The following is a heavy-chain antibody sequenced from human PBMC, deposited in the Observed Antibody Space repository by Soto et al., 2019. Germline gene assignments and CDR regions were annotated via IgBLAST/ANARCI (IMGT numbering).Heavy chain of an antibody. CDR2: IYYSGTT. CDR1: GYSISSSNW. CDR3: ARREIQGPIDY. Sequence: QVQLQESGPGLVKPSDTLSLTCAVSGYSISSSNWWGWIRQPPGKGLEWIGYIYYSGTTYYNPSLKSRVTXSAXTSKNQFSLKLTSVTAVDTAVYYCARREIQGPIDYWGQGTLVTVSS. D-gene: IGHD1-26*01. V-gene: IGHV4-28*01. J-gene: IGHJ4*02.